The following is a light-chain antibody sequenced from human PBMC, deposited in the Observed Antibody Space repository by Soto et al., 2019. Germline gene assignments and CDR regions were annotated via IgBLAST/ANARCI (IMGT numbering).Light chain of an antibody. CDR3: QQYGSSRALT. Sequence: DIVLTQSPGTLSLSPGERATLSCRASRSVSTNYFAWFQQKPGQAPRLLIYGASSRASGTPDRFSGSGSGTDFTLTISRLEPEDSAVYYCQQYGSSRALTFGGGTKVEIK. CDR2: GAS. V-gene: IGKV3-20*01. J-gene: IGKJ4*01. CDR1: RSVSTNY.